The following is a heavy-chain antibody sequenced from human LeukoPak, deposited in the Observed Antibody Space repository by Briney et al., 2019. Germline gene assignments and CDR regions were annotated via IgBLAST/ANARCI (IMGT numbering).Heavy chain of an antibody. CDR2: MWTNLSDK. J-gene: IGHJ3*01. CDR3: ARGPYYNPSDAFDL. V-gene: IGHV3-33*01. CDR1: GFIFRNFA. Sequence: PGGSLRLSCTASGFIFRNFAMQGVRQAPDKGLEWVGVMWTNLSDKNYADSVKGRFTISRDNSRNALYLQMNSLRAEDTAVYYCARGPYYNPSDAFDLWGQGTVVTVFS. D-gene: IGHD3-10*01.